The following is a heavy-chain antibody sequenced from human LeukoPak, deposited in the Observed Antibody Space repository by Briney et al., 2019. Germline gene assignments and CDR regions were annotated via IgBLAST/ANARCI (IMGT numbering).Heavy chain of an antibody. J-gene: IGHJ5*02. Sequence: GESLKISCKGSGSRFTSYWIGWVRQMPGKGLEWMGIIYPGDSDTRYSPSFQGQVTISADKSINTAYLQWSSLKASDTAMYYCARAIFPSFDPWGQGTLVTVSS. CDR1: GSRFTSYW. CDR2: IYPGDSDT. CDR3: ARAIFPSFDP. D-gene: IGHD3-3*01. V-gene: IGHV5-51*01.